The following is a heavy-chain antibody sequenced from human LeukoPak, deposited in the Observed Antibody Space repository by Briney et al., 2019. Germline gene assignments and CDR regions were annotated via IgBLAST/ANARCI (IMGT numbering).Heavy chain of an antibody. CDR3: ARDPGSSSWYAYYHYGMDV. CDR1: GYTFTSYG. Sequence: ASVKVSCKASGYTFTSYGISWVRQAPGQGLEWMGWISAYNGNTNYAQKLQGRVTMTTDTSTSTAYMELRSLRSDDTAVYYCARDPGSSSWYAYYHYGMDVWGQGTTVTVSS. V-gene: IGHV1-18*01. D-gene: IGHD6-13*01. CDR2: ISAYNGNT. J-gene: IGHJ6*02.